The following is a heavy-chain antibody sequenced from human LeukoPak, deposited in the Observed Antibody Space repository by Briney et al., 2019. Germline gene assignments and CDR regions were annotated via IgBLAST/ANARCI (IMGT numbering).Heavy chain of an antibody. J-gene: IGHJ4*02. CDR3: ARYYLTPWSGYWWFDY. D-gene: IGHD3-3*01. CDR2: IYYSGST. V-gene: IGHV4-31*03. CDR1: GGSISSGGYS. Sequence: PSETLSLTCTVSGGSISSGGYSWSWIRQHPGKGLEWIGYIYYSGSTYYNPSLKSRVTISVDTSKNQFSLKLSSVTAADTAVYYCARYYLTPWSGYWWFDYWGQGTLVTVSS.